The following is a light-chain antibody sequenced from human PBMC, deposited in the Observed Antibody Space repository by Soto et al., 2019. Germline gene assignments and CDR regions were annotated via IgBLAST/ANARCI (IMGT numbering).Light chain of an antibody. V-gene: IGKV3-15*01. CDR3: QEYNTWPWT. CDR2: GAS. J-gene: IGKJ1*01. Sequence: ETLMTQSPATLSVSPGERATLSCRASQSVNNNLAWYQQKLGQAPRVLIYGASTRATGIPARFTGSGSETEFILPITSLQSEDSAVYYCQEYNTWPWTFGQGTKVEFK. CDR1: QSVNNN.